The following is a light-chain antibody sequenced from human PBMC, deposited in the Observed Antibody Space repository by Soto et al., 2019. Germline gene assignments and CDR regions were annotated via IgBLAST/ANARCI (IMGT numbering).Light chain of an antibody. CDR1: SSDVGAYDL. Sequence: QSALTQPASVSGSPGQSITISCIGTSSDVGAYDLVSWYQQHPGTAPRLIIYEDLRRPSGIDSRFSGSKSGNTASLTISRVEAGDEADYYCQVWDSSSDHVVFGGGTKLTVL. CDR3: QVWDSSSDHVV. V-gene: IGLV2-14*02. J-gene: IGLJ2*01. CDR2: EDL.